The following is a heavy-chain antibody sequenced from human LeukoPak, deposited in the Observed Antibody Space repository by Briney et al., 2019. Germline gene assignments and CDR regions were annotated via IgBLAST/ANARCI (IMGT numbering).Heavy chain of an antibody. V-gene: IGHV3-30*03. D-gene: IGHD5-12*01. CDR1: GFTFSSYG. Sequence: GGSLRLSCAASGFTFSSYGMHWVRQAPGKGLEWVAVISYDGSNKYYADSVKGRFTISRDNSKNTLYLQMNSLRAEDTAVYYCAREVSGYGSNDYWGQGTLVTVSS. J-gene: IGHJ4*02. CDR2: ISYDGSNK. CDR3: AREVSGYGSNDY.